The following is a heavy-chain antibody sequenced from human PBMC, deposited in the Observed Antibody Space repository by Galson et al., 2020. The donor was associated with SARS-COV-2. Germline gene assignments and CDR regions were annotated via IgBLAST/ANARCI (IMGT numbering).Heavy chain of an antibody. D-gene: IGHD3-10*01. Sequence: GGSLRLSCAASGFTFSSYDMHWVRQATGKGLEWVSAIGTAGDTYYPGSVKGRFTISRENAKNSLYLQMNSLRAEDTAVYYCAREPWGRFGELFEYYFDYWGQGTLVTVSS. CDR1: GFTFSSYD. CDR3: AREPWGRFGELFEYYFDY. V-gene: IGHV3-13*01. CDR2: IGTAGDT. J-gene: IGHJ4*02.